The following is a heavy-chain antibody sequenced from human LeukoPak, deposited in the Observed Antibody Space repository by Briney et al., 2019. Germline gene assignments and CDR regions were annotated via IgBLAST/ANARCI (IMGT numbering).Heavy chain of an antibody. CDR2: IHPSGST. V-gene: IGHV4-4*07. CDR1: GDSISSYY. Sequence: SETLSLTCTVSGDSISSYYWSWIRQPAGQGLEWIGRIHPSGSTNYNPSLKSRVTLSVDTSKNQFSLKLSSVTAADTAVYYCARGPPPDFDYWGRGTLVTVSP. J-gene: IGHJ4*02. CDR3: ARGPPPDFDY.